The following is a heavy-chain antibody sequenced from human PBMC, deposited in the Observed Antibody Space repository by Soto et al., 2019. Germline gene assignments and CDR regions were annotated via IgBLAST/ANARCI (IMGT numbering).Heavy chain of an antibody. V-gene: IGHV6-1*01. CDR2: TYYRSKWYN. CDR1: GDSVSSNSAA. D-gene: IGHD5-12*01. J-gene: IGHJ3*02. CDR3: ARGVATISSRLGGQRDAFDI. Sequence: SQTLSLTCAISGDSVSSNSAAWNWIRQSPSRGLEWLGRTYYRSKWYNDYAVSVKSRITINPDTSKNQFSLQLNSVTPEDTAVYYCARGVATISSRLGGQRDAFDIWGQGTIVTVSS.